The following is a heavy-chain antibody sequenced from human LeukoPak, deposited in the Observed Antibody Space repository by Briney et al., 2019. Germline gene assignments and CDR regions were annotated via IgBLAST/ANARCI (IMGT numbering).Heavy chain of an antibody. CDR2: IYYSRST. Sequence: SQTLSLTCTVSGGSISSGGYYWSWIRQPPGKGLEWIGYIYYSRSTNYNPSLKSRVTISVDTSKNQFSLKLSSVTAADTAVYYCARRYSSGWIDPFYYYYGMDVWGQGATVTVSS. CDR3: ARRYSSGWIDPFYYYYGMDV. J-gene: IGHJ6*02. V-gene: IGHV4-61*08. CDR1: GGSISSGGYY. D-gene: IGHD6-19*01.